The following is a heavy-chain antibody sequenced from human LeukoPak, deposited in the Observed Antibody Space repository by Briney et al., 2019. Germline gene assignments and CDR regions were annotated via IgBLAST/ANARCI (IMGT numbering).Heavy chain of an antibody. CDR1: GFTFSSYA. D-gene: IGHD2-2*01. J-gene: IGHJ4*02. CDR2: ISSSGSTI. V-gene: IGHV3-48*04. CDR3: ARDGYRYCSSTSCFPGGSY. Sequence: GGSLRLSCAASGFTFSSYAMHWVRQAPGKGLEWVSYISSSGSTIYYADSVKGRFTISRDNAKNSLYLQMNSLRAEDTAVYYCARDGYRYCSSTSCFPGGSYWGQGTLVTVSS.